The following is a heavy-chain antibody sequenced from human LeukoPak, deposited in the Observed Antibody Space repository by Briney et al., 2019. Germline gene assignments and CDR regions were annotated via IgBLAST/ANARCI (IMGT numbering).Heavy chain of an antibody. V-gene: IGHV4-4*07. CDR3: ARDSPITIPPKIDPEALTYSSLDY. CDR2: IYTSGST. D-gene: IGHD5-18*01. CDR1: GGSISSYY. Sequence: PSETLSLTCTVSGGSISSYYWSWTRQPAGKGLEWIGRIYTSGSTKYNPSLKSRVTMSVDTSKNQFSLKLSSVTAADTAVYYCARDSPITIPPKIDPEALTYSSLDYWGQGTLVTVSS. J-gene: IGHJ4*02.